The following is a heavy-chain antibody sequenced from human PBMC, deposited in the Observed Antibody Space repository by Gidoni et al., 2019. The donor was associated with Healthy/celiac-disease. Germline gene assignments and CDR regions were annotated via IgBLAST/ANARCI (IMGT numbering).Heavy chain of an antibody. J-gene: IGHJ3*02. Sequence: EVQLVESGGGLVKPGVSLRLSCAASGFTFSSCSMTWVRQAPGKGLEWVSSISSSSSYIYYADAVKGRFTISRDNDKNKMYLQMKSMRAEDTAVYYCERVYSSSWYEAFDIWGQGTMVTVSS. CDR1: GFTFSSCS. CDR2: ISSSSSYI. V-gene: IGHV3-21*01. D-gene: IGHD6-13*01. CDR3: ERVYSSSWYEAFDI.